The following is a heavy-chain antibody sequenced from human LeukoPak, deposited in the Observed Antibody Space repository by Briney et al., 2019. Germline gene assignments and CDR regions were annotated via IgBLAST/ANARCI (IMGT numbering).Heavy chain of an antibody. Sequence: ASVKVSCKVSGYTLTELSMHWVRQAPGKGLEWMGGFDPEDGETIYAQKFQGRVTMTEDTSTDTAYMELSSLRSEDTAVCYCATRGKYYYGSGSYYNGFDYWGQGTLVTVSS. J-gene: IGHJ4*02. CDR1: GYTLTELS. CDR3: ATRGKYYYGSGSYYNGFDY. V-gene: IGHV1-24*01. D-gene: IGHD3-10*01. CDR2: FDPEDGET.